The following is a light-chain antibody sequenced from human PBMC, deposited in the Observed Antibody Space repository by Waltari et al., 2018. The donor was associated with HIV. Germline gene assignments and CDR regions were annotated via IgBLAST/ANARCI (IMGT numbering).Light chain of an antibody. CDR2: GAS. J-gene: IGKJ4*01. V-gene: IGKV3-15*01. Sequence: EIVMTPSPVTLSVSPGDRASLSCRASQSLSNNLAWYQHKPGQAPRLLIYGASTRATGIPARFSGSGSGTDVTHSISSLQSEDFAVYYCQQYNKWPPLTFGGGTKVEIK. CDR3: QQYNKWPPLT. CDR1: QSLSNN.